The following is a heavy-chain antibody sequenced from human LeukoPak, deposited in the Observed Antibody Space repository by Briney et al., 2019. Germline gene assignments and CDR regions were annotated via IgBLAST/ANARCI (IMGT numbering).Heavy chain of an antibody. CDR1: GFTFSSYA. Sequence: GGSLRLSCAASGFTFSSYAMHWVRQAPGKGLEWVAVIPYDGSNKYYADSVKGRFTISRDNSKNTLYLQMNSLRAEDTAAYYCARDEKMSDYVNFDYWFKETLDNIS. V-gene: IGHV3-30*04. D-gene: IGHD3-16*01. J-gene: IGHJ4*02. CDR2: IPYDGSNK. CDR3: ARDEKMSDYVNFDY.